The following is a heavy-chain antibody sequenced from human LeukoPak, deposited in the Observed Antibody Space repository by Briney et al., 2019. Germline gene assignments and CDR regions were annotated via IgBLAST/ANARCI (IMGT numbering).Heavy chain of an antibody. J-gene: IGHJ3*02. CDR2: IYYSGST. CDR3: AREDRLEDAFDI. D-gene: IGHD5-12*01. V-gene: IGHV4-30-4*08. CDR1: GGSISSYY. Sequence: SETLSLTCTVSGGSISSYYWSWIRQHPGKGLEWIGYIYYSGSTYYNPSLKSRITISVDTSKKQFSLKLSSVTAADTAVYYCAREDRLEDAFDIWGQGTMVTVSS.